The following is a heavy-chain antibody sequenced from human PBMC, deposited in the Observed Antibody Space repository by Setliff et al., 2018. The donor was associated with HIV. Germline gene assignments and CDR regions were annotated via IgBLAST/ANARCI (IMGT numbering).Heavy chain of an antibody. CDR1: GYTFSRYA. Sequence: ASVKVSCKASGYTFSRYAMHWVRQAPGQRLEWMGWINAGNGNTKYSQKFQGRVSIARDTSASTAYMELSSLRSEDTAMYYCAREKYGDKFDYWGQGTLVTVSS. V-gene: IGHV1-3*01. J-gene: IGHJ4*02. CDR2: INAGNGNT. CDR3: AREKYGDKFDY. D-gene: IGHD2-8*01.